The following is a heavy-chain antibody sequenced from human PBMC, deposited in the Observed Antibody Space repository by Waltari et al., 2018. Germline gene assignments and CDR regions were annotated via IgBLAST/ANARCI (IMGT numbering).Heavy chain of an antibody. Sequence: EVQLLEHRGVLLQPVWLLILFCAYSFFSFSTFALTRGRQGPGKGLEWIGGVNASDNNTCYSDSVKGRLTISKDNSGSTLYLQLDSLRAEDTALYYCARAKSFHRLKSWGLDHWGQGTLVTVSS. CDR2: VNASDNNT. J-gene: IGHJ4*02. CDR1: FFSFSTFA. V-gene: IGHV3-23*01. D-gene: IGHD7-27*01. CDR3: ARAKSFHRLKSWGLDH.